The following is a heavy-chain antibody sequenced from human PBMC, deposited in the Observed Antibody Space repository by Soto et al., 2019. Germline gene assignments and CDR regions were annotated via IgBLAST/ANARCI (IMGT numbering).Heavy chain of an antibody. J-gene: IGHJ4*02. Sequence: GGSLRLSCAASGFTFSSCAMSWVRQAPGKGLEWVSAISGSGGSTYYADSVKGRFTISRDNSKNTLYLQMNSLRAEDTAVYYCAKAGGLRYFDWLSHFDYWGQGTLVTVSS. CDR3: AKAGGLRYFDWLSHFDY. V-gene: IGHV3-23*01. CDR1: GFTFSSCA. CDR2: ISGSGGST. D-gene: IGHD3-9*01.